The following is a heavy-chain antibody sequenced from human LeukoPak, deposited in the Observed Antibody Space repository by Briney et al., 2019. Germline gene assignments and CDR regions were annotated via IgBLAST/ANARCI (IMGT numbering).Heavy chain of an antibody. J-gene: IGHJ4*02. Sequence: GGSLRRSCAASGFTFSNYGMNRVRQGPGKGLEWVSAISGSGDNTYYADSVKGRFTISRDNSKNTLYLQMNSLRAEDTAVYYCANERGKYHPFDYWGQGTLVTVSS. CDR3: ANERGKYHPFDY. D-gene: IGHD2-2*01. V-gene: IGHV3-23*01. CDR1: GFTFSNYG. CDR2: ISGSGDNT.